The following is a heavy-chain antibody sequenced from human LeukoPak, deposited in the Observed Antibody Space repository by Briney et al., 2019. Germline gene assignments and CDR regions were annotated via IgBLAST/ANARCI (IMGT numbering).Heavy chain of an antibody. CDR2: IYYSGST. Sequence: SETLSLTCTVSGGSISSYYWSWIRQPPGKGLEWIGYIYYSGSTNYNPSLKSRVTISVDTSKNQFSLKLSSVTAADTAVYYCAREVATYSRDYYYYYMDVWGKGTTVTVSS. CDR1: GGSISSYY. D-gene: IGHD5-12*01. CDR3: AREVATYSRDYYYYYMDV. J-gene: IGHJ6*03. V-gene: IGHV4-59*01.